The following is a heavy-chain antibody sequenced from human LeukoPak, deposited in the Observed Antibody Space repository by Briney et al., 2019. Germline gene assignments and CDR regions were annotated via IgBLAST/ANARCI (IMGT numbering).Heavy chain of an antibody. CDR3: ARLYYYGSGSYYNHFDY. CDR1: GGSISSYY. Sequence: SSETLSLTCTVSGGSISSYYWSWIRQPPGKGLEWIGYIYYSGSTNYNPSLKSRVTISVDTPKNQFSLKLSSVTAADTAVYYCARLYYYGSGSYYNHFDYWGQGTLVTVSS. D-gene: IGHD3-10*01. CDR2: IYYSGST. V-gene: IGHV4-59*08. J-gene: IGHJ4*02.